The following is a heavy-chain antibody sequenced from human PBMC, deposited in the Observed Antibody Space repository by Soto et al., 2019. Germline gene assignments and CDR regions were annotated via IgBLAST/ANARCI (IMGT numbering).Heavy chain of an antibody. D-gene: IGHD5-12*01. CDR1: GFTFSSYA. Sequence: EVQLLESGGGLVQPGGSLRLSCAASGFTFSSYAMSWVRQAPGKGLEWVSAISGRGGSTYYADSVKGRFTISRDNSRNTLYLQMNSLRAEDTAVYYCAKDLEMATILGVSSRVYWGQGTLVTVSS. CDR3: AKDLEMATILGVSSRVY. V-gene: IGHV3-23*01. CDR2: ISGRGGST. J-gene: IGHJ4*02.